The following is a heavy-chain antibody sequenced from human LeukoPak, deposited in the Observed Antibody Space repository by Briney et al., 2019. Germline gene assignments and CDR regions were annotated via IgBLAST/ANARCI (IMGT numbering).Heavy chain of an antibody. V-gene: IGHV3-23*01. D-gene: IGHD1-1*01. J-gene: IGHJ4*02. CDR1: GFTFSSSA. CDR2: ISDTGRLS. CDR3: AKGKRYPDY. Sequence: PSGGSLRLSCAASGFTFSSSAMSWVRQAPGKGLEWVAAISDTGRLSYCADSVNGRFTISRDNSKNTLSLQMNSLRAADTAVYYCAKGKRYPDYWGQGTLVTVSS.